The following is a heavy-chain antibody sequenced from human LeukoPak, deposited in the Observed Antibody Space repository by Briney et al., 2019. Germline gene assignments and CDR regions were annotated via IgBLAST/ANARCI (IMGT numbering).Heavy chain of an antibody. Sequence: GRSLRLSCAASGFTFSSYGMHWVRQAPGKGLEWVAVISYDGSNKYYADSVKGRFTISRDNSKNTLYLQMNSLRAEDTAVYYCAKDLIWFGELSDAFDIWGQGTMVTVSS. CDR3: AKDLIWFGELSDAFDI. D-gene: IGHD3-10*01. V-gene: IGHV3-30*18. CDR1: GFTFSSYG. J-gene: IGHJ3*02. CDR2: ISYDGSNK.